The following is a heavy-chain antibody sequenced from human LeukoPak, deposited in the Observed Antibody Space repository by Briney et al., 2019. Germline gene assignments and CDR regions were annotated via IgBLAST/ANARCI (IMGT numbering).Heavy chain of an antibody. J-gene: IGHJ6*02. Sequence: ASVKVSCKASGYTFTSYYMHWVRQAPGQGLEWMGIINPSGGSTSYTQKFQGRVTMTRDTSTSTVYMELNSLRSEDTAVYYCAREGFPPKISDFWSGLGPYYYYGMDVWGQGTTVTVSS. CDR2: INPSGGST. CDR1: GYTFTSYY. CDR3: AREGFPPKISDFWSGLGPYYYYGMDV. D-gene: IGHD3-3*01. V-gene: IGHV1-46*01.